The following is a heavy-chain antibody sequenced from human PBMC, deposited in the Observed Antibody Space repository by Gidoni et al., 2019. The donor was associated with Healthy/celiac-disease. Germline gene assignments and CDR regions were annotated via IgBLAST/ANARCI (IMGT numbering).Heavy chain of an antibody. J-gene: IGHJ6*03. V-gene: IGHV3-13*04. CDR3: ARTRRSSSRRGSYYYYMDV. CDR1: GFTFSSYD. CDR2: IGTAGDT. D-gene: IGHD6-13*01. Sequence: EVQLVESGGGLVQPGGSLRLSCAASGFTFSSYDMHWVRQATGKGLEWVSAIGTAGDTYYPGSVKGRFTISRENAKNSLYLQMNSLRAGDTAVYYCARTRRSSSRRGSYYYYMDVWGKGTTVTVSS.